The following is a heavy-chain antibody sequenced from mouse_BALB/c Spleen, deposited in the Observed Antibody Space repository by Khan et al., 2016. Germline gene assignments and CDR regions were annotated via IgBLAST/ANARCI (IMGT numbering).Heavy chain of an antibody. CDR3: ARTARINY. CDR2: ISYSGST. J-gene: IGHJ2*01. V-gene: IGHV3-2*02. D-gene: IGHD1-2*01. Sequence: EVQLQESGPGLVKPSQSLSLTCTVTGYSITSGYGCNWIRQFPGNKLEWTGYISYSGSTNYTPSLKSRISITRDTSKNQFFLQFHSVTTEDTATXYIARTARINYWGQGTTLTGSS. CDR1: GYSITSGYG.